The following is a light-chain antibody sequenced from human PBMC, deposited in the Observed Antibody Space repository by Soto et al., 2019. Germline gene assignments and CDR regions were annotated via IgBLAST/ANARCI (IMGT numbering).Light chain of an antibody. CDR3: LQYFRWRT. CDR2: DAS. J-gene: IGKJ1*01. CDR1: QSLSSS. Sequence: EIVMTQSPATLSVSPGERATLSCRASQSLSSSLAWYQQKPGQAPRLLIYDASTRATDIPARFSGSGSGTEFNLTISSLQSEDSAVYYCLQYFRWRTFGQGTKVEIK. V-gene: IGKV3-15*01.